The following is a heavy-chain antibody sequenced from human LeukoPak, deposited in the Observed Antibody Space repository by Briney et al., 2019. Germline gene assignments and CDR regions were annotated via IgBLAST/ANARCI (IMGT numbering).Heavy chain of an antibody. CDR1: GGSFSGYY. V-gene: IGHV4-34*01. CDR2: INHSGST. CDR3: ARVRDAFDI. J-gene: IGHJ3*02. Sequence: SETLSLTCAVYGGSFSGYYWSWIRQPPGKGLEWIGEINHSGSTNYNPSLKSRVTISVDTSKNQFSLKLSSVTAADTAVYYCARVRDAFDIWGQGTMVTVSS.